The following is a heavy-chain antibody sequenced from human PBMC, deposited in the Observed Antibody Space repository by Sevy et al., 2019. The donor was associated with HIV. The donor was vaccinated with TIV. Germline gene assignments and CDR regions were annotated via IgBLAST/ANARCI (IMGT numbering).Heavy chain of an antibody. J-gene: IGHJ6*02. CDR1: GGSISSYY. CDR2: IYYSGST. Sequence: SETPSLTCTVSGGSISSYYWSWIRQPPGKGLEWIGYIYYSGSTNYNPSLKSRVTISVDTSKNQFSLKLSSVTAADTXXXXXXXXXXXXXXXXXXXXYGMDVWGQGTTVTVSS. V-gene: IGHV4-59*01. CDR3: XXXXXXXXXXXXXXXYGMDV.